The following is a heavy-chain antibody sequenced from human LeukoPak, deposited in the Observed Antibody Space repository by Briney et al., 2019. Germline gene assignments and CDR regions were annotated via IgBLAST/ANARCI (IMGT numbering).Heavy chain of an antibody. D-gene: IGHD6-19*01. V-gene: IGHV5-51*01. CDR1: GYSFTSYW. Sequence: GESLKISCKGSGYSFTSYWIGWVRQMPGKGLEWMGIIYPGDSDTRYSPSFQGQVTISADKSISTAYLQWSSLKASDTAMYYCAGTMLSSGTIFDSWGQGALVTVSS. CDR3: AGTMLSSGTIFDS. J-gene: IGHJ4*02. CDR2: IYPGDSDT.